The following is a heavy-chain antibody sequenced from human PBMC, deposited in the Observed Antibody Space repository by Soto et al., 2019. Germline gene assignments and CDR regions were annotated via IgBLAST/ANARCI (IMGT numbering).Heavy chain of an antibody. Sequence: SVKLSCKGAGGAISSYAISWVRQATGQGLEWVGGIIPMFGAANYTQKFQGRVTITADESTSTAYMELSGLRSEDTALYYCAKDDLDEEGATCSGFDCWGQGTLVTVSS. CDR2: IIPMFGAA. D-gene: IGHD1-26*01. CDR3: AKDDLDEEGATCSGFDC. J-gene: IGHJ4*02. V-gene: IGHV1-69*01. CDR1: GGAISSYA.